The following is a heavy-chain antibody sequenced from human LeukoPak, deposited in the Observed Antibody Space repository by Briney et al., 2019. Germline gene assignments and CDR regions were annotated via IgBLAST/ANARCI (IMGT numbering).Heavy chain of an antibody. CDR1: GFTFSSYA. CDR3: ARGDDSSGYFYSYFDY. CDR2: TSYDGRNK. J-gene: IGHJ4*02. D-gene: IGHD3-22*01. V-gene: IGHV3-30*04. Sequence: PGGSLRLSCAASGFTFSSYAMSWVRQAPGKGLEWVSFTSYDGRNKYYADSMKGRFTISRDNSKNTLDLQMNSLRTEDTAMYYCARGDDSSGYFYSYFDYWGQGTLVTVSS.